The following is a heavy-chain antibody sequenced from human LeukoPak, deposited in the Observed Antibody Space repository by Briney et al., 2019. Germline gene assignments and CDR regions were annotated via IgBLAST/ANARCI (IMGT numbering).Heavy chain of an antibody. CDR2: ISSSSSYI. Sequence: PGGSLRLSCAASGFTFSSYSMNWVRQAPGKGLEWVSSISSSSSYIYYAGSVKGRFTISRDNAKNSLYLQMNSLRAEDTAVYYCARDPYYYGSGSYGEHSDYWGQGTLVTVSS. J-gene: IGHJ4*02. D-gene: IGHD3-10*01. V-gene: IGHV3-21*01. CDR1: GFTFSSYS. CDR3: ARDPYYYGSGSYGEHSDY.